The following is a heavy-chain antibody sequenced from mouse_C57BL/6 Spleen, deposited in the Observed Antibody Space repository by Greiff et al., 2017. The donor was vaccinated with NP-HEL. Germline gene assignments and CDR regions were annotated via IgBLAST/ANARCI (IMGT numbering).Heavy chain of an antibody. D-gene: IGHD1-1*01. J-gene: IGHJ4*01. V-gene: IGHV14-3*01. CDR3: ARGGSTTTVVAQYYYAMDY. Sequence: EVQLQQSVAELVRPGASVKLSCTASGFNIKNTYMHWVKQRPEQGLEWIGRIDPANGNTKYAPKFQGKATITAHTSSTTAYLQLSSLTSEDTAIDYCARGGSTTTVVAQYYYAMDYWGQGTSVTVSS. CDR1: GFNIKNTY. CDR2: IDPANGNT.